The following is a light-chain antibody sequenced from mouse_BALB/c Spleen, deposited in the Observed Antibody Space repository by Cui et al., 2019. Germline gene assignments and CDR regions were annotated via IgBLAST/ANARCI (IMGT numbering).Light chain of an antibody. J-gene: IGKJ1*01. CDR2: STS. CDR3: HQWSSYPWT. Sequence: QIVPIQSPATLSPSLGGEITLTCSASSSVSYMHWYQQKSGTSPKLLIYSTSRLASGVPSRFSGGGSGAFYSLTISSVEAEDAADYYCHQWSSYPWTFGGGTKLEIK. V-gene: IGKV4-80*01. CDR1: SSVSY.